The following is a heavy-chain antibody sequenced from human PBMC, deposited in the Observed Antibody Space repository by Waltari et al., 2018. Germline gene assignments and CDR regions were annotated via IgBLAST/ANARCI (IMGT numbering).Heavy chain of an antibody. CDR3: ARDRGRGLYLDS. V-gene: IGHV4-4*02. D-gene: IGHD2-15*01. J-gene: IGHJ4*02. CDR2: VYGGGRT. CDR1: GDTMSSAYW. Sequence: QLQLQESGPGLVKPSGTLSLTCEVSGDTMSSAYWGSWVRQPPGKGLEWIGQVYGGGRTNYNPSFASRVTVTLDTYNNQFSLKVTSATAADTAVYYCARDRGRGLYLDSWGPGLLVTVSP.